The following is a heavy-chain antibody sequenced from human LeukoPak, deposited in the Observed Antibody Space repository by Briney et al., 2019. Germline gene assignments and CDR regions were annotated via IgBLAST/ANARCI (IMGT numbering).Heavy chain of an antibody. CDR1: LFTFNNYA. J-gene: IGHJ4*02. D-gene: IGHD2-15*01. Sequence: GRSLRLSFAASLFTFNNYAMHWVRQAPGKGLEWVAVISYDGSDKYYADSVRGRFTISRDDSKNTLYLQMSSLRDKDTAVYYCVRMYCSGLSCYLDHWGQGTLVTVSS. V-gene: IGHV3-30*04. CDR3: VRMYCSGLSCYLDH. CDR2: ISYDGSDK.